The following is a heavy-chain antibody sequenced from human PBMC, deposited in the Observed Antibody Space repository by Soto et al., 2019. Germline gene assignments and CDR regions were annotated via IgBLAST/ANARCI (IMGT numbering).Heavy chain of an antibody. D-gene: IGHD6-19*01. CDR1: GGSFSGYY. V-gene: IGHV4-34*01. Sequence: SETLSLTCAVYGGSFSGYYWSWIRQPPGKGLEWIGEINHSGSTNYNPSLKSRVTISVDTSKNQFSLKLSSVTAADTAVYYCARGGWVYSSGWNRPRHAFDIWGQGTMVTVSS. J-gene: IGHJ3*02. CDR3: ARGGWVYSSGWNRPRHAFDI. CDR2: INHSGST.